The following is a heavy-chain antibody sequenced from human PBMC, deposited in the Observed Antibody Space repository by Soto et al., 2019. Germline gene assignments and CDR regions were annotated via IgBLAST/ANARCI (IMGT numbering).Heavy chain of an antibody. CDR3: ARGVATNEFDS. CDR1: GGSFSGYY. J-gene: IGHJ4*02. V-gene: IGHV4-34*01. CDR2: INHSGST. Sequence: PSETLSLTCAVYGGSFSGYYWTWIRQPPGTGLEWIGEINHSGSTNYNPSLKSRVTISVDTSKNQFSLTLSSVTAADTAVYYCARGVATNEFDSWGQGTLVTVSS. D-gene: IGHD5-12*01.